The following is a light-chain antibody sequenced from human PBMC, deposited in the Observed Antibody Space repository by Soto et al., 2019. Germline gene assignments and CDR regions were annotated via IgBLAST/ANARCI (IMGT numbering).Light chain of an antibody. CDR3: QQYGSSPPRLT. J-gene: IGKJ4*01. CDR2: GVS. Sequence: EVVLTQSPGTLSLPPGERATLSCRASQSVSGSDLAWYQQKPGQAPRLLISGVSNRATGTPDRFSDSGSGTDFTLTISSLEPEDFAVYYCQQYGSSPPRLTFGGGTKVDIK. V-gene: IGKV3-20*01. CDR1: QSVSGSD.